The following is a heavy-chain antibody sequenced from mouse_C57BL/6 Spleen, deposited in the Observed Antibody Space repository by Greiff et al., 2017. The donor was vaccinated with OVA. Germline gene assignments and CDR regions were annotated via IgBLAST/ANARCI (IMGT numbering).Heavy chain of an antibody. CDR1: GFTFSDYG. V-gene: IGHV5-17*01. J-gene: IGHJ1*03. CDR3: ARTLLWSDWYFEV. CDR2: ISSGSSTI. Sequence: EVLLVESWGGLVKPGGSLKLSCAASGFTFSDYGMHWVRQAPEKGLEWVAYISSGSSTIYYADTLKGRFTLSRDNAKNTLFLQMTSLRSEDTAMYYCARTLLWSDWYFEVWGTGTTVTVSS. D-gene: IGHD2-1*01.